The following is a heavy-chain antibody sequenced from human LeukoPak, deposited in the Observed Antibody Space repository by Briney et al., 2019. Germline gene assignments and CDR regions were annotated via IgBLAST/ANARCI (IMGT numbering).Heavy chain of an antibody. V-gene: IGHV1-3*01. CDR3: ARDHVGLGRDAFDI. D-gene: IGHD3/OR15-3a*01. CDR2: INAGNGDT. J-gene: IGHJ3*02. Sequence: ASVKVSCKASGYTFTSYAIHWVRQAPGQRLEWMGWINAGNGDTKYSQKFQGRVTITRDTSASTAHMDLSSLRSEDTAVYYCARDHVGLGRDAFDIWGQGTMVTVSS. CDR1: GYTFTSYA.